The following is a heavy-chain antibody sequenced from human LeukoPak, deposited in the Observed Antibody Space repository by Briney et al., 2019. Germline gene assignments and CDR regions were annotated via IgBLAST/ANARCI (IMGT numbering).Heavy chain of an antibody. CDR3: AKDSVRSSGWFYFEC. J-gene: IGHJ4*02. CDR2: ISDSGDST. D-gene: IGHD6-19*01. CDR1: GLTFSSYD. Sequence: GGSQRLSCAPSGLTFSSYDMRSARHDPGKGLESLSGISDSGDSTYYADSVKGRFTISRDNSKSTLYLQMNSLRAEDTAVYYCAKDSVRSSGWFYFECWGQGNLVSVSS. V-gene: IGHV3-23*01.